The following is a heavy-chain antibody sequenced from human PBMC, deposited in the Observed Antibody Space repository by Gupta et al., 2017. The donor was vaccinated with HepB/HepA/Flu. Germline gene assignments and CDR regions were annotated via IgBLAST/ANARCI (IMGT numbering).Heavy chain of an antibody. CDR2: ISTSGSST. D-gene: IGHD1-1*01. J-gene: IGHJ4*02. V-gene: IGHV3-23*01. Sequence: EVQLLESGGGLVQPGGSLRLSCEASGFTFSSYAMSWVRQAPGKGLEWVSGISTSGSSTYYADSVKGRFTISRDNSKNTLYLQMNSLRAEDTATYYCAKRTERREFDYWGRGTLVTVSS. CDR1: GFTFSSYA. CDR3: AKRTERREFDY.